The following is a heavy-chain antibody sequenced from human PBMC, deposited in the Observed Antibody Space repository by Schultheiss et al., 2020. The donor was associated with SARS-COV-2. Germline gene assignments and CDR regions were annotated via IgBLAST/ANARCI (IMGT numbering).Heavy chain of an antibody. CDR2: ISWDGGST. Sequence: GGSLRLSCAASGFTFDDYTMHWVRQAPGKGLEWVSLISWDGGSTYYADSVKGRFTISRDNSKNSLYLQMNSLRAEDTAVYYCAKDQYSSGWYRLEYYYGMDVWGQGTTVTVSS. V-gene: IGHV3-43*01. CDR3: AKDQYSSGWYRLEYYYGMDV. J-gene: IGHJ6*02. CDR1: GFTFDDYT. D-gene: IGHD6-19*01.